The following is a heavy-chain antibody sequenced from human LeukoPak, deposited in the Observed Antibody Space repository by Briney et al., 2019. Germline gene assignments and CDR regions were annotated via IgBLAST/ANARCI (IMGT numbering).Heavy chain of an antibody. CDR3: ARGPAYGARCDYLDY. CDR1: GFTFSDYY. J-gene: IGHJ4*02. V-gene: IGHV3-11*06. Sequence: GGSLRLSCAASGFTFSDYYMSWIRQAPGKGLEWVSSISSSSSYIYYADSVKGRFTISRDNAKNSLYLQMNSLGAEDTAVYYCARGPAYGARCDYLDYWGRGTLVTVSS. CDR2: ISSSSSYI. D-gene: IGHD3-10*01.